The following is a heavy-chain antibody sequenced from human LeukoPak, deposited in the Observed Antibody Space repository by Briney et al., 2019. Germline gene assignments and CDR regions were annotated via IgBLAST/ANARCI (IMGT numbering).Heavy chain of an antibody. CDR3: AKVGLPDALINWIDS. Sequence: GGSLRLSCAASGFTFSSYGMHWVRQAPGKGLKWVAGMSKDGATIRYEGSVEGRFTISRDNSKNTVYLQMNSLRAEDTAVYYCAKVGLPDALINWIDSWGQGTLVTVSS. D-gene: IGHD2-2*01. CDR2: MSKDGATI. CDR1: GFTFSSYG. V-gene: IGHV3-30*18. J-gene: IGHJ5*01.